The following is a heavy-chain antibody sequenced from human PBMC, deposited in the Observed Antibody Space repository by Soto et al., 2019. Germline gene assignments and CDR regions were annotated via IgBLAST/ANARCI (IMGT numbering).Heavy chain of an antibody. V-gene: IGHV4-59*01. CDR3: ARLTGTTHYYYGMDV. Sequence: SETLSLTCTVSGGFMTNYYWNWIRQTPGKAPEWIAYIYYNGITNYNPSLKSRVTISVDTPKNQFSLKLNSVTAADTAMYYCARLTGTTHYYYGMDVWGQGTTVTVSS. CDR1: GGFMTNYY. CDR2: IYYNGIT. D-gene: IGHD1-20*01. J-gene: IGHJ6*02.